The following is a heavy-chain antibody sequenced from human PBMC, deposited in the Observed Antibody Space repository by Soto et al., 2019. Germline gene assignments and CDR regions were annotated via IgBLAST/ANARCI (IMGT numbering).Heavy chain of an antibody. CDR1: GDSISRSYW. CDR2: IYYSGST. CDR3: ASHDDSSGSLLWWFDP. J-gene: IGHJ5*02. D-gene: IGHD3-22*01. V-gene: IGHV4-4*02. Sequence: SETLSLTCAVSGDSISRSYWWSWVRQLPGKGLEWIGYIYYSGSTYYNPSLKSRVTISVDTSKNQFSLKLSSVTAADTAVYYCASHDDSSGSLLWWFDPWGQGSLVTV.